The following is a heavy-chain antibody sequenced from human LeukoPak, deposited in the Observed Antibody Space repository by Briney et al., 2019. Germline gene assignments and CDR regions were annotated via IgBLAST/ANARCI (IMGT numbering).Heavy chain of an antibody. V-gene: IGHV3-66*01. CDR1: GFTFSSYA. Sequence: GGSLRLSCAASGFTFSSYAMSWVRQAPGKGLEWVSVIYSGGSTYYADPVKGRFTISRDNSKNTLYLQMNSLRAEDTAVYYCARDRHIVVVTASYYYGMDVWGQGTTVTVSS. CDR2: IYSGGST. CDR3: ARDRHIVVVTASYYYGMDV. J-gene: IGHJ6*02. D-gene: IGHD2-21*02.